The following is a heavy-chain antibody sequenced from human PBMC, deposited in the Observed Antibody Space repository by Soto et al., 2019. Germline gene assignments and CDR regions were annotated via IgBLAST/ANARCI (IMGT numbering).Heavy chain of an antibody. D-gene: IGHD1-26*01. CDR3: AKDQGSGSYLGLDY. Sequence: QVQLVESGGGVVQPGRSLRLSCAASGFTFSSYGMHWVRQAPGKGLEWVAVISYDGSNKYYADSVKGRFTISRDNSKNTLYLQMNSLRAEDTAVYYCAKDQGSGSYLGLDYWGQGTLVTVSS. CDR2: ISYDGSNK. J-gene: IGHJ4*02. V-gene: IGHV3-30*18. CDR1: GFTFSSYG.